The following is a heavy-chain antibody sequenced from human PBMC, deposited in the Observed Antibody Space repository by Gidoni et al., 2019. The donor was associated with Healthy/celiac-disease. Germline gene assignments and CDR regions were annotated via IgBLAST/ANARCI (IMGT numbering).Heavy chain of an antibody. D-gene: IGHD3-9*01. Sequence: QVQLQESGPGLVQPSETLSLTCTVSGYSLSSGYYWGWIRPPPGKGLEWSGSISHSGSTYYNPSRKSRVTISVDTSKNQCALKRSSETAADTAVYYCAREWRYFDWTPFDYWGQGTLVTVSS. CDR2: ISHSGST. V-gene: IGHV4-38-2*02. CDR1: GYSLSSGYY. CDR3: AREWRYFDWTPFDY. J-gene: IGHJ4*02.